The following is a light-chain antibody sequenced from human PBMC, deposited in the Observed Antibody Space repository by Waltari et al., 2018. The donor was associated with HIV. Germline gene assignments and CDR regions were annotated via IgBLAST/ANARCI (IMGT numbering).Light chain of an antibody. CDR2: KTS. Sequence: DIQMTQSPSTLSASVGDRVTITCRASQVLSDWLAWYKQRPGKAPKLLIYKTSRLESGVPSRFIGSGSGTEFALTISSLQSDDFATYYCQHYHLFSWTFGQGTKV. CDR1: QVLSDW. CDR3: QHYHLFSWT. J-gene: IGKJ1*01. V-gene: IGKV1-5*03.